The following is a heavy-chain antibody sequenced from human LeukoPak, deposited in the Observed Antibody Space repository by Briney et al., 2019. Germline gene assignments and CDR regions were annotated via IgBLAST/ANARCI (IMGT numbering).Heavy chain of an antibody. CDR2: IIPIFGTA. J-gene: IGHJ4*02. V-gene: IGHV1-69*13. CDR3: ARDRDTAAAGLDY. CDR1: GGTFSSYA. D-gene: IGHD6-13*01. Sequence: ASVKVSCKASGGTFSSYAISWVRQAPGQGLEWMGGIIPIFGTANYAQKFQGRVTITADESTSTAYMELSSLRSEDTAVYYCARDRDTAAAGLDYWGQGTLVTVSS.